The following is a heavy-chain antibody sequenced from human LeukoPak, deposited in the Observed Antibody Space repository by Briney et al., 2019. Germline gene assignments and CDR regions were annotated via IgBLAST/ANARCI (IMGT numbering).Heavy chain of an antibody. CDR3: AKSGLGYCSGGSCCPGLLDI. CDR1: GFTFSSYG. V-gene: IGHV3-30*18. CDR2: ISYDGSNK. D-gene: IGHD2-15*01. Sequence: GGSLRLSCAASGFTFSSYGMHWVRQAPGKGLEWVAVISYDGSNKYYADSVKGRFTISRDNSKNTLYLQMNSLRAEDTAVYYCAKSGLGYCSGGSCCPGLLDIWGQGTMVTVSS. J-gene: IGHJ3*02.